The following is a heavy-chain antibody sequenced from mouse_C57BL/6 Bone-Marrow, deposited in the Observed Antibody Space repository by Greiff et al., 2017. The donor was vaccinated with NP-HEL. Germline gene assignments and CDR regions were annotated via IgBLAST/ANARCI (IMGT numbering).Heavy chain of an antibody. V-gene: IGHV2-6*01. J-gene: IGHJ3*01. CDR2: IWGVGST. D-gene: IGHD3-3*01. Sequence: VNVVESGPGLVAPSQSLSITCTVSGFSLTSYGVDWVRQSPGKGLEWLGVIWGVGSTNYNSALKSRLSISKDNSKSQVFLKMNSLQTDDTAMYYCASGRAWFAYWGQGTLVTVSA. CDR1: GFSLTSYG. CDR3: ASGRAWFAY.